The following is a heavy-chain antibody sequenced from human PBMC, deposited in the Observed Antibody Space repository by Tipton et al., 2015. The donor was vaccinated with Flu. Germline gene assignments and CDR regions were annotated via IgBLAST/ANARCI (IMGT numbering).Heavy chain of an antibody. V-gene: IGHV4-61*01. CDR3: ARARFWIGYPDY. CDR1: GGSVRSGSYY. Sequence: TLSLTCTVSGGSVRSGSYYWNWVRQPPGKGLEWIGYIYSIVSTNYNPSLKSRVTISVDTSKNQFSLQLTSVTAADTAVYYCARARFWIGYPDYWGQGTLVTVSS. D-gene: IGHD3-3*01. CDR2: IYSIVST. J-gene: IGHJ4*02.